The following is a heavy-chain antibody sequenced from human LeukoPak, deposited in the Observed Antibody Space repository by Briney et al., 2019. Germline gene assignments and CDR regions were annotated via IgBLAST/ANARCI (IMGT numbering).Heavy chain of an antibody. V-gene: IGHV4-28*03. J-gene: IGHJ4*02. CDR2: IYSGGNT. CDR3: ARGPVLRYFDWLSDYYFDY. Sequence: SETPSLTCAVSGYSISSGDWWGWIRQPPGKGLEWIGYIYSGGNTHYNPSLKSRVTLSVDTSKNQFSLQLSSVTAVDTAIYYCARGPVLRYFDWLSDYYFDYWGQGTLVTVSS. D-gene: IGHD3-9*01. CDR1: GYSISSGDW.